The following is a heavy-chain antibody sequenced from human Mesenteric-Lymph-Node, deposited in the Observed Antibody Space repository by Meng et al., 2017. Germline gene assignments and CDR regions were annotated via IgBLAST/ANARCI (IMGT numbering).Heavy chain of an antibody. CDR3: ARDRARTYHYGSGSSFDS. CDR1: GFTFSSYW. D-gene: IGHD3-10*01. V-gene: IGHV3-7*01. Sequence: SCAASGFTFSSYWMSWVRQAPGKGLELVANIKQDGSEKNYVDSVKGRFTISRDNAKKSLYLQMNSPRAEDTAVYYCARDRARTYHYGSGSSFDSWGQGTRVTVSS. J-gene: IGHJ4*02. CDR2: IKQDGSEK.